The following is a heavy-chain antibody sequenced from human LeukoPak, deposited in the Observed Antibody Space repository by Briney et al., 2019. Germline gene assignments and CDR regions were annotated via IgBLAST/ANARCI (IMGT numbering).Heavy chain of an antibody. J-gene: IGHJ5*02. CDR3: ARRSRGITMVRGVMYWFDP. D-gene: IGHD3-10*01. V-gene: IGHV4-39*07. CDR1: GGSMSSSSYY. CDR2: IYYSGST. Sequence: SETLSLTCTVSGGSMSSSSYYWGWIRQPPGKGLEWIGSIYYSGSTYQNPSLKSRVTISVDTSKNQFSLKLSSVTAADTAVYYCARRSRGITMVRGVMYWFDPWGQGTLVTVSS.